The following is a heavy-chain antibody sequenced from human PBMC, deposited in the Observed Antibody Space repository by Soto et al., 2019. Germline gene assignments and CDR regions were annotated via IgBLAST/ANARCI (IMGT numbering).Heavy chain of an antibody. CDR3: ARDTYSSGWYGLQH. D-gene: IGHD6-19*01. CDR2: INHSGST. V-gene: IGHV4-34*01. Sequence: QVQLQQWGAGLLKPSETLSLTCAVYGGSFSGYYWSWIRQPPGKGLEWIGEINHSGSTNYNPSLESRVTISVDTSKNQFSLKLSSVTAADTAVYYCARDTYSSGWYGLQHWGQGTLVTVSS. CDR1: GGSFSGYY. J-gene: IGHJ1*01.